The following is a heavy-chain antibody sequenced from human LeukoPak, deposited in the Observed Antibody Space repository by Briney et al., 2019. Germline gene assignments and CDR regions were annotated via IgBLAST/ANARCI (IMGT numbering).Heavy chain of an antibody. V-gene: IGHV3-7*03. D-gene: IGHD3-9*01. CDR2: IKQDGSEK. Sequence: GGSLRLSCEASGFTFSTYWMKWVRQAPGKGLEWVANIKQDGSEKYYVDSVKGRFIISRDNAKNSLYLQMNSLRAEDTAVYYCARDYTGYFPWGQGTLVIVSS. CDR3: ARDYTGYFP. J-gene: IGHJ5*02. CDR1: GFTFSTYW.